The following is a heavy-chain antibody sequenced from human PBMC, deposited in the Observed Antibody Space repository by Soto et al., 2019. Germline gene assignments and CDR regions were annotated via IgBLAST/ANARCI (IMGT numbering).Heavy chain of an antibody. CDR1: GFSFSSYL. V-gene: IGHV3-7*01. CDR2: INQDGSEK. Sequence: GGSLTLSCAPAGFSFSSYLRDGVRQAPGKGLEWVANINQDGSEKHYVASVKGRFTISRDNAKKSLSLQMSSLTAEDSALYYCSPSLDYWGQGALVTVSS. J-gene: IGHJ4*02. CDR3: SPSLDY.